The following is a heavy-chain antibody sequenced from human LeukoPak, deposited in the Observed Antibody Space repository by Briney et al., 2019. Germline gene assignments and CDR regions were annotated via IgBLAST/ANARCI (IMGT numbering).Heavy chain of an antibody. CDR1: GYTFTGYY. Sequence: LGASVKVSCKASGYTFTGYYMHWVRQAPGQGLEWMGWINPNSGDTNYAQKFQGRVTMTRDTSISTAYEELSRLRSDDTAVYYCARDIGSAYRNGLYYCFGMDVWGQGTTVTVSS. CDR2: INPNSGDT. V-gene: IGHV1-2*03. CDR3: ARDIGSAYRNGLYYCFGMDV. J-gene: IGHJ6*02. D-gene: IGHD5-18*01.